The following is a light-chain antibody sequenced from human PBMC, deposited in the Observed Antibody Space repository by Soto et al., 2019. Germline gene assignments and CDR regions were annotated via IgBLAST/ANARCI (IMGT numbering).Light chain of an antibody. V-gene: IGLV2-14*01. J-gene: IGLJ1*01. CDR2: EVS. CDR3: SSYRSTSNYV. Sequence: QSALTQPASVSGSPGQSITISCTGTSSDVGAYNYVSWFQQHPDKVPKLIIYEVSNRPSGVSSRFSGSKSGNTASLTISGLQAEDEADYYCSSYRSTSNYVFGSGTKVTAL. CDR1: SSDVGAYNY.